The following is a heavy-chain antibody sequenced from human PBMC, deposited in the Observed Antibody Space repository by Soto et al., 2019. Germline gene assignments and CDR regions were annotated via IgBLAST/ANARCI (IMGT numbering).Heavy chain of an antibody. Sequence: QVQLHESGPGLVRPSQTLSLTCNVSGGSIDTADYYWSWIRQPPGKGLEWIGYIYYRGSTYYNPSLESRVAISMDTSKNQFSLNLTSVTAADTAVYFCVSDYDSGGYSAYWGQGTLVTVSS. CDR3: VSDYDSGGYSAY. D-gene: IGHD3-22*01. J-gene: IGHJ4*02. CDR2: IYYRGST. CDR1: GGSIDTADYY. V-gene: IGHV4-30-4*01.